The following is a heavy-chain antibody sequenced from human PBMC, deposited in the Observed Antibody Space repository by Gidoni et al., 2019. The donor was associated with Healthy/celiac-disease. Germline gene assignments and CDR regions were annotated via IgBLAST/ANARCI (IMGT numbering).Heavy chain of an antibody. D-gene: IGHD1-26*01. Sequence: QVQLVESGGGVVQPGGSLRLSCTASGFTFSRYGMHWVRQATGKGLEWVAFIRYDGSNKYYADSVKGRFTISRDNSKNTLYLQMNSLRAEDTAVYYCAKDYPDSGIPGNYMDVWGKGTTVAVSS. CDR2: IRYDGSNK. CDR3: AKDYPDSGIPGNYMDV. V-gene: IGHV3-30*02. CDR1: GFTFSRYG. J-gene: IGHJ6*03.